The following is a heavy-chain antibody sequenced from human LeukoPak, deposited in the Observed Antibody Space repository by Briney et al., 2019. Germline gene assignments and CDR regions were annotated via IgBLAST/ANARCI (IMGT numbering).Heavy chain of an antibody. CDR1: GFTFSSYG. CDR2: IWYDGSNK. V-gene: IGHV3-33*03. D-gene: IGHD3-22*01. J-gene: IGHJ4*02. Sequence: PGGSLRLSCAASGFTFSSYGMHWVRQAPGKGLEWVAVIWYDGSNKYYADSVKGRFTISRDNSKNTLYLQMNDLRAEDTAVYYCAKEMRDSSPPLDFWGQGTLVTVSS. CDR3: AKEMRDSSPPLDF.